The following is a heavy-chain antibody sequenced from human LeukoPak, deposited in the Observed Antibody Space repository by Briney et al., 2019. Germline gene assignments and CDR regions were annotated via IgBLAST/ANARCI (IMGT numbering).Heavy chain of an antibody. Sequence: PGGSLRLSCEASGFTFTTYSMTWVRQAPGKGLEWVSIISSGSSAIFSADALKGRFTISRDDAKNLLYLDMNSLRAVDTAVYYCARGHTAVTRHFDFWGQGTLVTVSS. J-gene: IGHJ4*02. D-gene: IGHD4-17*01. V-gene: IGHV3-21*01. CDR3: ARGHTAVTRHFDF. CDR2: ISSGSSAI. CDR1: GFTFTTYS.